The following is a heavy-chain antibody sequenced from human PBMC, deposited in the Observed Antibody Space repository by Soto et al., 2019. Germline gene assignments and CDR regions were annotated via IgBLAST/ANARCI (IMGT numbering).Heavy chain of an antibody. Sequence: QLQLQESGPGLVKPSETLSLTCTVSGGSISSRSHYWGWIRQSPGKHLEWIGSSFYRGSTHYNPSLNTRVTISVDTSKNQVSLKLYSVTAADTAVYYCATADGFVVVTPFFEYWGQGIMVTVSS. D-gene: IGHD3-3*01. CDR2: SFYRGST. CDR1: GGSISSRSHY. J-gene: IGHJ4*02. V-gene: IGHV4-39*01. CDR3: ATADGFVVVTPFFEY.